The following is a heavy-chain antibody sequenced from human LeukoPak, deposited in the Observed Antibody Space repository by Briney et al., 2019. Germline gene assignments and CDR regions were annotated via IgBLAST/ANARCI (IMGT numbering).Heavy chain of an antibody. J-gene: IGHJ4*02. D-gene: IGHD6-13*01. CDR2: ISYSETT. V-gene: IGHV4-39*01. CDR1: GGSISSGSYY. Sequence: SETLPLTCTVSGGSISSGSYYWGWVRQPPGKGLEWIGSISYSETTYYNLSLKSRVTLSVDTSKNQFSLKLSSVTAADTALYYCARHLRGGSIWFDYWGQGTLVTVSS. CDR3: ARHLRGGSIWFDY.